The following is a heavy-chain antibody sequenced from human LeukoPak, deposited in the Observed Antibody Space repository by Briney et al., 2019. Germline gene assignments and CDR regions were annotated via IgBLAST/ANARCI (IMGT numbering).Heavy chain of an antibody. J-gene: IGHJ6*02. D-gene: IGHD3-3*01. CDR3: VIGVVNNYYYYYGMDV. Sequence: PSETLSLTCTVSGGSISSSSYYWGWIRQPPGKGLEWIGSIYYIGSTYYNPSLKSRVTISVDTSKNQFSLKLSSVTAADTAVYYCVIGVVNNYYYYYGMDVWGQGTTVTVSS. CDR2: IYYIGST. CDR1: GGSISSSSYY. V-gene: IGHV4-39*01.